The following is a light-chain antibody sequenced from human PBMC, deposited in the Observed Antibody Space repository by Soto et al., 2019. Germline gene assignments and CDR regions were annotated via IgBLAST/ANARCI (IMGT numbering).Light chain of an antibody. Sequence: DIQMTQSPSSLSASVGDRVTITCRASQGISKYLAWYQQKPGTVPKLLIYAASTLQSGGPSRFSGSGSGTDFTLTISSLQPEDVATYYCQEYNSVHGWTFGQGTKVEIK. CDR2: AAS. CDR1: QGISKY. CDR3: QEYNSVHGWT. J-gene: IGKJ1*01. V-gene: IGKV1-27*01.